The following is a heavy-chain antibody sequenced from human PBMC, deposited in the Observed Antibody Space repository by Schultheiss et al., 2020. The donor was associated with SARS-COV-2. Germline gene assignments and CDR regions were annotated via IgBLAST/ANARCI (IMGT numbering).Heavy chain of an antibody. V-gene: IGHV4-61*01. CDR1: GGSVSSGSYY. CDR3: ARSNRGWYRTGWFDP. J-gene: IGHJ5*02. CDR2: INHSGST. Sequence: SQTLSLTCTVSGGSVSSGSYYWSWIRQPPGKGLEWIGEINHSGSTNYNPSLKSRVTISVDTSKNQFSLKLSSVTAADTAVYYCARSNRGWYRTGWFDPWGQGTLVTVSS. D-gene: IGHD6-19*01.